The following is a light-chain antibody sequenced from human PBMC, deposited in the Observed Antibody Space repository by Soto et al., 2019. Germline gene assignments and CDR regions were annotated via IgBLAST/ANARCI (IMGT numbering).Light chain of an antibody. CDR3: QQYGSLPWT. CDR1: QSVSRSY. Sequence: EIVLTQSPGTLSLSPGDSATLSCRASQSVSRSYLGWYQQKPGQAPRLLTYGASIRPAGVPDRFSGRGSGKEFTLTISTLEPEDFPVYYCQQYGSLPWTFGQGTKVDI. V-gene: IGKV3-20*01. CDR2: GAS. J-gene: IGKJ1*01.